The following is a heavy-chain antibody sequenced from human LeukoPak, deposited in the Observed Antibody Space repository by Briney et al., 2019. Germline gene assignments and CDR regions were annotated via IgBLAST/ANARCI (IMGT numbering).Heavy chain of an antibody. CDR2: ISSGSSYI. CDR1: GFTFSSYS. CDR3: ARDARSSSCGY. D-gene: IGHD6-13*01. Sequence: GGSLRLSCAASGFTFSSYSMTWVRQAPGKGLEWVSSISSGSSYIYYADSVKGRFTISRDNAKNSLYLQMNSLRAEDTAVYYCARDARSSSCGYWGQGTLVTVSS. V-gene: IGHV3-21*04. J-gene: IGHJ4*02.